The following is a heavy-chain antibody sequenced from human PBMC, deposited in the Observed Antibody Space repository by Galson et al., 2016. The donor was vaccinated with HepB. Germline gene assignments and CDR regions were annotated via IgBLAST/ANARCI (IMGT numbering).Heavy chain of an antibody. CDR1: GLTFWSSA. V-gene: IGHV3-23*01. CDR3: AKDGSYSGNLHGYFDY. CDR2: ISGFGGET. Sequence: LRLSCAVSGLTFWSSAMTWVRQAPGKGLEWVSTISGFGGETFYTDPVKGRFAISRDNSKNTLYLQMNSLSGDDTALYYCAKDGSYSGNLHGYFDYWGQGTLVTVSS. D-gene: IGHD1-26*01. J-gene: IGHJ4*02.